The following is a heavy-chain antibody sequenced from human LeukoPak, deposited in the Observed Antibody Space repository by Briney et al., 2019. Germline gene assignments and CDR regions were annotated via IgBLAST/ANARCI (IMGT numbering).Heavy chain of an antibody. Sequence: PSETLSLTCAVYGGSFSGYYWSWIRQPPGKGLEWIGEINHSGSTNYNPSLKSRVTISVDTSKNQFSLKLGSVTAADTAVYYCARGGELLWFGELLESYFDYWGQGTLVTVSS. CDR3: ARGGELLWFGELLESYFDY. V-gene: IGHV4-34*01. J-gene: IGHJ4*02. CDR1: GGSFSGYY. D-gene: IGHD3-10*01. CDR2: INHSGST.